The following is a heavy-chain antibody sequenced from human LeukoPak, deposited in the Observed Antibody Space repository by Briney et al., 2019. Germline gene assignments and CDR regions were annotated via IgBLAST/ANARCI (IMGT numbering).Heavy chain of an antibody. Sequence: GGSLRLSCAASGFTFSSYWMNWVRQAPGKGLEWVANINQDGSEKYYVDSVKGRFTISRDNGKNSLYLQLNSLRAEDTAVYYCAREGPGEYFDYWGQGTLDTVSS. CDR1: GFTFSSYW. D-gene: IGHD3-10*01. V-gene: IGHV3-7*01. CDR2: INQDGSEK. CDR3: AREGPGEYFDY. J-gene: IGHJ4*02.